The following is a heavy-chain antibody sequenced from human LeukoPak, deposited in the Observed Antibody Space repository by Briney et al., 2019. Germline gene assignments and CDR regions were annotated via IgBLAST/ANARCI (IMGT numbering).Heavy chain of an antibody. CDR1: GDSISTSKSY. CDR3: ARQEIGLRSFDP. Sequence: SDTLSLTRTVSGDSISTSKSYWGWIRQPPLKGLEWIGSIYYTGTTHYNPSLKSRVTISVDTSKNQFSLNLSSVTAADTAVYYCARQEIGLRSFDPWGQGTLVTVSS. V-gene: IGHV4-39*01. CDR2: IYYTGTT. J-gene: IGHJ5*02. D-gene: IGHD3/OR15-3a*01.